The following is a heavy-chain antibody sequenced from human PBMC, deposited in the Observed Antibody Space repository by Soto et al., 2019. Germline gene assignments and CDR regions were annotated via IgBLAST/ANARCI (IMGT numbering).Heavy chain of an antibody. CDR3: AKVGTFFRITMVRGPSS. J-gene: IGHJ4*02. CDR1: GFTFSSYA. CDR2: ISGSGGST. Sequence: GGSLRLSCAASGFTFSSYAMSWVRQAPGKGLEWVSAISGSGGSTYYADSVKGRFTISRDNSKNTLYLQMNSLRAEDTAVYYCAKVGTFFRITMVRGPSSWGQGTLVTVSS. V-gene: IGHV3-23*01. D-gene: IGHD3-10*01.